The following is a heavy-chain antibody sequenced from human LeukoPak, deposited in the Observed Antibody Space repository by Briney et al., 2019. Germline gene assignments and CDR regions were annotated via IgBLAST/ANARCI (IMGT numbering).Heavy chain of an antibody. D-gene: IGHD4-23*01. CDR1: GFTFTSYG. Sequence: GGSLRLSCAVAGFTFTSYGRNWVRQAPGKGLEWVSYISSSGSTIYYADSVKGRFTISRDNAKNSLYLQMNSLRAEDTAVYYCARDPLVLGVTYDYWGQGTLVTVSS. CDR2: ISSSGSTI. V-gene: IGHV3-48*03. CDR3: ARDPLVLGVTYDY. J-gene: IGHJ4*02.